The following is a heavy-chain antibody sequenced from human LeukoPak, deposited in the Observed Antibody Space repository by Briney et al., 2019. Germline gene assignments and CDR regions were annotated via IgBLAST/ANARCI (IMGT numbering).Heavy chain of an antibody. Sequence: SETLSLTCTVSGGSISSYYWSWIRQPPGKGLEWIGYIYYSGSTNYNPSLKSRVTISVDTSKNQFSLKLSSVTAADTAVYYCARGPYYDFWSGYYAAEYFQHWGQGTLVTVSS. V-gene: IGHV4-59*12. CDR2: IYYSGST. D-gene: IGHD3-3*01. CDR1: GGSISSYY. CDR3: ARGPYYDFWSGYYAAEYFQH. J-gene: IGHJ1*01.